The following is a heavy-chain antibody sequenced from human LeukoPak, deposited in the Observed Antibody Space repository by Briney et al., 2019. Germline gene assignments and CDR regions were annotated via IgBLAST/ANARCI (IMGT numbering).Heavy chain of an antibody. Sequence: GESLKISCKGPRHSFHSQWIGWVRQMPGKGLEWMGIIYPDDSDTRYSASFQGQVTISADKSISTAYLQWNGLEASDSALYYCARRGDSDFRIDWGQGTLVTVSS. CDR3: ARRGDSDFRID. CDR2: IYPDDSDT. D-gene: IGHD2-21*02. CDR1: RHSFHSQW. J-gene: IGHJ4*02. V-gene: IGHV5-51*01.